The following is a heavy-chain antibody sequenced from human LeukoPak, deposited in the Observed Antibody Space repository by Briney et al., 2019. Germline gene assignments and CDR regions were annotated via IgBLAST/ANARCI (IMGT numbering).Heavy chain of an antibody. J-gene: IGHJ4*02. CDR3: AISMATWGRGFDY. CDR1: GYSFTNYW. V-gene: IGHV5-51*01. CDR2: IYPGDSDT. Sequence: GESLKISCKGSGYSFTNYWIGWVRQMPGKGLEWMGIIYPGDSDTRYSPSFQGQVTISADKSISTAYLQWSSLKASDTAMYYCAISMATWGRGFDYWGQGTLVTVSS. D-gene: IGHD2/OR15-2a*01.